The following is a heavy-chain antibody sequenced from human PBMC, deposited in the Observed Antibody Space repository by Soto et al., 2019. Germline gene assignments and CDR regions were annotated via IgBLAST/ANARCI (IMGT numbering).Heavy chain of an antibody. V-gene: IGHV1-69*13. CDR2: IIPIFGTT. Sequence: SVKVSCKASGGTFSSYAISWVRQAPGQGLEWMGGIIPIFGTTNYAQKFQGRVTITADESTSTAYMELSSLRSEDTAVYYCARGRLQRYYYYNYGMDVWGQGTTVTVSS. CDR1: GGTFSSYA. J-gene: IGHJ6*02. D-gene: IGHD4-4*01. CDR3: ARGRLQRYYYYNYGMDV.